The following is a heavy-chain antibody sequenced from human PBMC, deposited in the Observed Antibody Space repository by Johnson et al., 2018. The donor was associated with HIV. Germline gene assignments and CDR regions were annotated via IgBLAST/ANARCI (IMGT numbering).Heavy chain of an antibody. CDR1: GFTFSSYT. J-gene: IGHJ3*01. V-gene: IGHV3-30*04. D-gene: IGHD3-22*01. CDR2: ISYDENNK. Sequence: QVQLVESGGGVVQPGRSLRLSCAASGFTFSSYTMHWVRQAPGKGLEWVAVISYDENNKYYADPVERRFTISRDNSKNTLYLQMNSLRAEDTAVYYCAGVDRGAFDLWGHGTLVTVSS. CDR3: AGVDRGAFDL.